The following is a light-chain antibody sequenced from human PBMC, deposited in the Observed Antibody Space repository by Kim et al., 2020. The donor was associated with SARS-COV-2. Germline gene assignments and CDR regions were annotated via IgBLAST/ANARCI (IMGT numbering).Light chain of an antibody. CDR1: SSNIGSNT. CDR2: SNN. Sequence: GLGVTISCSGSSSNIGSNTVNWYQQRPGTAPKLLIYSNNQRPSGVPDRFSGSKSGTSASLAISGLQSEDEADYYCAAWDDSLNGWVFGGGTQLTVL. CDR3: AAWDDSLNGWV. V-gene: IGLV1-44*01. J-gene: IGLJ3*02.